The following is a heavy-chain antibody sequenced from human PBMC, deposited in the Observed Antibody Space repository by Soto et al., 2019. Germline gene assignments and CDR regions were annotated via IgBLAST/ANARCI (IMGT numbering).Heavy chain of an antibody. V-gene: IGHV4-31*03. J-gene: IGHJ6*02. Sequence: SETLSLTCTVSGGSISSGGYYWSWIRQHPGKGLEWIGYIYRSGNAYYNPSLKSRVAISVDTSKNQFSLKVSSVTVADTAVYYWARKNDFSSRYSYYSGFDVWGQGTSVTVSS. CDR2: IYRSGNA. CDR1: GGSISSGGYY. D-gene: IGHD3-3*01. CDR3: ARKNDFSSRYSYYSGFDV.